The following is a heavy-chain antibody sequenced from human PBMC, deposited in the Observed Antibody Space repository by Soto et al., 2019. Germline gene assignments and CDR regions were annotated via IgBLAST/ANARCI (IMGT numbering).Heavy chain of an antibody. CDR1: GGSISSSSYY. CDR2: IYYSGST. CDR3: LRLGAGGAYYYYGMDV. Sequence: SETLSLTCTVSGGSISSSSYYWGWIRQPPGKGLEWIGSIYYSGSTYYNPSLKSRVTISVDTSKNQFSLKLSSVTAADTAVYYCLRLGAGGAYYYYGMDVWGQGTTVT. V-gene: IGHV4-39*01. J-gene: IGHJ6*02. D-gene: IGHD1-26*01.